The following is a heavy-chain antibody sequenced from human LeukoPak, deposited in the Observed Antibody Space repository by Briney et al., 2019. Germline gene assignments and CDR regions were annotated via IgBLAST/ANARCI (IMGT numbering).Heavy chain of an antibody. D-gene: IGHD1-7*01. J-gene: IGHJ4*02. Sequence: GGSLRLSCAASGFTFSSYAMSWVRQAPGKGLEWVSAISGSGVSTYYADSVKGQFTVSRDNSKNTLYLQMSSLRAEDTAVYYCAKDERNWNYNLASQTYDWGQGTLVTVSS. CDR1: GFTFSSYA. V-gene: IGHV3-23*01. CDR3: AKDERNWNYNLASQTYD. CDR2: ISGSGVST.